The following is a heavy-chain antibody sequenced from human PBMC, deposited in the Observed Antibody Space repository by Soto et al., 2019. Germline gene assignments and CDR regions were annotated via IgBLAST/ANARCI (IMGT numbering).Heavy chain of an antibody. Sequence: QVQLVQSGAEVKKPGSSVKVSCKASGGTFSSYAISWVRQAPGRGLEWMGGSIPIFGTANYAQKFQGRVTITADEPRSTPYLDPSSLRSEDTAVYYCAREEATVVTPDAHWYFALWGRGTLVTVYS. CDR1: GGTFSSYA. V-gene: IGHV1-69*12. J-gene: IGHJ2*01. CDR3: AREEATVVTPDAHWYFAL. D-gene: IGHD4-17*01. CDR2: SIPIFGTA.